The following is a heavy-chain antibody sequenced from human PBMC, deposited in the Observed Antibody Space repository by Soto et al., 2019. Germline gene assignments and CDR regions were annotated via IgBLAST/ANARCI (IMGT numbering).Heavy chain of an antibody. J-gene: IGHJ5*02. Sequence: ETLSLSCAVYGGSLSAYYWSWIRQSPGKGLEWIGEINHSGTTNYNPSLKSRVTISLDSSRDQFSLRLDSVTAADTAIYYCARSGRGTITKGMLASWGQGTLVTVSS. CDR2: INHSGTT. D-gene: IGHD1-20*01. CDR3: ARSGRGTITKGMLAS. CDR1: GGSLSAYY. V-gene: IGHV4-34*01.